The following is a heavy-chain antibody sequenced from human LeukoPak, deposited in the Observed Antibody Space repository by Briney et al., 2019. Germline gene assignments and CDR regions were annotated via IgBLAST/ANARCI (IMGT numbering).Heavy chain of an antibody. CDR1: GYTFTSYG. D-gene: IGHD5-12*01. Sequence: ASVKVSCKASGYTFTSYGISWVRQAPGQGLEWMGWISAYNGNTNYAQKLQGRVTMTTDTSTSTAYMELRSLRSDDTAVYYCARGDPSGYDSILGNHWGQGTLVTVSS. V-gene: IGHV1-18*01. J-gene: IGHJ5*02. CDR3: ARGDPSGYDSILGNH. CDR2: ISAYNGNT.